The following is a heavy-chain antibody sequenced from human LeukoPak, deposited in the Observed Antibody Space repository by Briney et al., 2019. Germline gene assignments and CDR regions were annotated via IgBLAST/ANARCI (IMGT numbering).Heavy chain of an antibody. CDR2: ISSSSSYI. V-gene: IGHV3-21*01. Sequence: GGSLRLSCAASGFTFSSYSMNWVRQAPGKGLEWVSSISSSSSYIYYADSVKGRFTISRDNAKNSLYLQMNSLRAEDTAVYYCARAFIFAGDDAFDIWGQGTMVTVSS. J-gene: IGHJ3*02. CDR1: GFTFSSYS. CDR3: ARAFIFAGDDAFDI. D-gene: IGHD2/OR15-2a*01.